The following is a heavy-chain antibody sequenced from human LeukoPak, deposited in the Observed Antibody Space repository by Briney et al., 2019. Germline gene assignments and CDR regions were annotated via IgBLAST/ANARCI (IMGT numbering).Heavy chain of an antibody. D-gene: IGHD3-22*01. CDR3: ASSYFYDGNRYFDY. CDR1: GGSITSYY. J-gene: IGHJ4*02. Sequence: SETLSLTCNVSGGSITSYYWNWIRQPPGKGLEWIGHIYHTGSTNSNPSLKSRLTISLDTSKKQFSLKLISVTAADTAIYYCASSYFYDGNRYFDYWGQGALVTVPS. CDR2: IYHTGST. V-gene: IGHV4-59*08.